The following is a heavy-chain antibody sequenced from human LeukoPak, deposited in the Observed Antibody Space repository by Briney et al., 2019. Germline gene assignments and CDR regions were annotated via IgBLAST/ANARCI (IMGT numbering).Heavy chain of an antibody. Sequence: GGSLRLSCAASGFTFSSYSMNWVRQAPGKGLEWISYITGSSGTIYYAGSVKGRFTISRDNAKNSLFLQMNSLRAEDTAVYYRVRVRDAYNYFQYWGQGTLVTVSS. CDR3: VRVRDAYNYFQY. D-gene: IGHD1-14*01. V-gene: IGHV3-48*01. J-gene: IGHJ1*01. CDR2: ITGSSGTI. CDR1: GFTFSSYS.